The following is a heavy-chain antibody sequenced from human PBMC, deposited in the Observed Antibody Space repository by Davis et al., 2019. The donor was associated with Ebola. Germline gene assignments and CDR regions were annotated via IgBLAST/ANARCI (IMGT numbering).Heavy chain of an antibody. CDR2: INQGGSQN. Sequence: GESLKISCAASGFTFSNYWMAWVRQAPGKGLEWVANINQGGSQNYYVESVKGRFTISRDNARNSLYLQMNSLRAEDTAFYYCATDTSGYYDSWGQGTLVTVPS. J-gene: IGHJ4*02. V-gene: IGHV3-7*01. D-gene: IGHD3-22*01. CDR3: ATDTSGYYDS. CDR1: GFTFSNYW.